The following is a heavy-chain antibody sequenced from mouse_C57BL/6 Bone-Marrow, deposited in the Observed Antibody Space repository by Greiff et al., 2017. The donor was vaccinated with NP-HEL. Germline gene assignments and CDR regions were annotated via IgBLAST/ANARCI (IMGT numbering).Heavy chain of an antibody. D-gene: IGHD3-2*02. Sequence: QVQLQQPGAELVMPGASVKLSCKASGYTFTSYWMHWVKQRPGQGLEWIGEIDPSDSYTNYNQKFKGKSTLTVDKSSRTAYMQLSSLTSEDSAVYYCAREGTAQATGAMDYWGQGTSVTVSS. CDR1: GYTFTSYW. V-gene: IGHV1-69*01. CDR2: IDPSDSYT. J-gene: IGHJ4*01. CDR3: AREGTAQATGAMDY.